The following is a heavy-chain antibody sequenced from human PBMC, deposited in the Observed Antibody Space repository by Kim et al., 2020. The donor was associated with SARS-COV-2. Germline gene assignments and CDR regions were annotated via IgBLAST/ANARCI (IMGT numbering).Heavy chain of an antibody. J-gene: IGHJ4*02. CDR3: ARQVDLTTRCDY. D-gene: IGHD4-17*01. V-gene: IGHV5-51*01. Sequence: RYSPSFQGQVTISADKSISTAYLQWSSLKASDTAMYFCARQVDLTTRCDYWGQGTLVTVSS.